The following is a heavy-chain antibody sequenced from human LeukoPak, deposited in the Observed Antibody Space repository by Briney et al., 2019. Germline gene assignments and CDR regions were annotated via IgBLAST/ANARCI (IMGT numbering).Heavy chain of an antibody. CDR1: GFTFSSYT. V-gene: IGHV3-21*04. Sequence: PGGSLRLSCEGSGFTFSSYTIIWVGQAPGKGLEWLTSISSTSSYIYYADSVKGRFTISRDNAKNTLYLQMNSLRAEDTAIYYCAKRVTSGSGYYLLGYWGQGTLVTVSS. J-gene: IGHJ4*02. CDR2: ISSTSSYI. D-gene: IGHD3-3*01. CDR3: AKRVTSGSGYYLLGY.